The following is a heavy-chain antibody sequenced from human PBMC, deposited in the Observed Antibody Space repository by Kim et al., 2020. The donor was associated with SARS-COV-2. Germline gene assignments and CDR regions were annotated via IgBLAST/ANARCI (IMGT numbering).Heavy chain of an antibody. Sequence: GGSLRLSCAASGFTVSSNYMSWVRQAPGKGLEWVSVIYSGGSTYYADSVKGRFTISRDNSKNTLYLQMNSLRAEDTAVYYCASPPPSDFWSGYLSPPIYGMDVWGQGTTVTVSS. D-gene: IGHD3-3*01. CDR2: IYSGGST. V-gene: IGHV3-53*01. CDR3: ASPPPSDFWSGYLSPPIYGMDV. CDR1: GFTVSSNY. J-gene: IGHJ6*02.